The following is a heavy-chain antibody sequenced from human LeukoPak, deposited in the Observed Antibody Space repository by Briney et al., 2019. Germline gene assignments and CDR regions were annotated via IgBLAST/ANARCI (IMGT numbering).Heavy chain of an antibody. Sequence: GESLEISCKDSGYSFTTYWIGWVRQMPGSGLEWMATINPRDSETRYSPSFHGQVTISADKSITTAYLQWSRLRASDTAMYYCARLADHYDILTGHYLWYFDSWGQGTPVTVSS. V-gene: IGHV5-51*01. CDR2: INPRDSET. CDR3: ARLADHYDILTGHYLWYFDS. CDR1: GYSFTTYW. D-gene: IGHD3-9*01. J-gene: IGHJ4*02.